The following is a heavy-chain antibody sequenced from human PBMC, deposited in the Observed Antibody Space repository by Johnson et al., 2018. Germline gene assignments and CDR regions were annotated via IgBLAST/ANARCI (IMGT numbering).Heavy chain of an antibody. V-gene: IGHV3-30*18. D-gene: IGHD3-3*02. CDR1: GFTFSSYG. J-gene: IGHJ6*03. CDR3: SKVSHLYYYYYYMDV. CDR2: ISYDGSNK. Sequence: QVQLVESGGGVVQPGRSPRLSCAASGFTFSSYGMHWVRQAPGKGLEWVAVISYDGSNKYYADSVKGRFTISRDNSKNTLYLQMNSLRAEDTAVYYCSKVSHLYYYYYYMDVWGKGTTVTVSS.